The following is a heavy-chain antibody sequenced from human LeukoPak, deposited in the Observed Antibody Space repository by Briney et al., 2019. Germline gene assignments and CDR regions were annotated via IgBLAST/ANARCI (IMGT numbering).Heavy chain of an antibody. Sequence: ASVKVSCKASGYTFISYGITWVRQAPGQGLEWMGWISAYNGNTNYVQKLQGRVTMTTDTSTNTAYMELRSLRSDDTAVYYCARVGVSTTFDYWGQGTLVTVSS. V-gene: IGHV1-18*01. J-gene: IGHJ4*02. CDR3: ARVGVSTTFDY. CDR1: GYTFISYG. D-gene: IGHD4-17*01. CDR2: ISAYNGNT.